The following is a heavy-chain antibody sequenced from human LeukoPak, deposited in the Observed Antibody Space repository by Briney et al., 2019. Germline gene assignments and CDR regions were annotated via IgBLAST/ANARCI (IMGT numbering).Heavy chain of an antibody. V-gene: IGHV3-53*01. CDR2: IYSGGST. CDR3: ARAHYYYDSSGYSFDY. CDR1: GFTVSSNY. J-gene: IGHJ4*02. Sequence: PGGSLRLSCAASGFTVSSNYMSWVRQAPGKGLEWVSVIYSGGSTYYAASVKGRFTISRENSKNTLYLQMNSLRAEDTAVYYCARAHYYYDSSGYSFDYWGQGTLVTVSS. D-gene: IGHD3-22*01.